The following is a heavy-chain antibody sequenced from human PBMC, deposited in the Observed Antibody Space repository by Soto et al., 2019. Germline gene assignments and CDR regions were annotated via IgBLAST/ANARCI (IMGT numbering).Heavy chain of an antibody. CDR3: ARHGKQLPYV. V-gene: IGHV5-51*01. Sequence: EXLKICCKSSGYXFTSYWLGWVRQMPGKGLEWMGIIYPGDSDTRYSPSFQGQVTISADKSISTAYLKWRSLKASDTAMYYCARHGKQLPYVWGQGTLVTVSS. CDR1: GYXFTSYW. J-gene: IGHJ4*02. D-gene: IGHD6-6*01. CDR2: IYPGDSDT.